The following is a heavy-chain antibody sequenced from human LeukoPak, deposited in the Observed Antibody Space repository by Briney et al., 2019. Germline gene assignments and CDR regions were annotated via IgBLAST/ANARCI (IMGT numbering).Heavy chain of an antibody. Sequence: GRSLRLSCAVSGFTFSSYTMHWVRQAPGKGLEWVAFISYDGSRKYYADSVKGRFTISRDNSKNTLYLQMNSLRGEDTAVYYCARDGPYGDLRCYFDYWGQGTLVTVSS. V-gene: IGHV3-30-3*01. CDR2: ISYDGSRK. J-gene: IGHJ4*02. CDR3: ARDGPYGDLRCYFDY. CDR1: GFTFSSYT. D-gene: IGHD4-17*01.